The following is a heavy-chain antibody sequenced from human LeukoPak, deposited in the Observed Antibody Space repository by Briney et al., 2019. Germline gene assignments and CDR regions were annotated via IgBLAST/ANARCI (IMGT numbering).Heavy chain of an antibody. Sequence: GESLKISCKGSGYSFTSYWIGWVRQMPGKGLEWMGIIYPGDSDTRYSPSFQGQVTISADKSISTAYLQWSSLKASDTAMYYCARSDYSNYDGPMENWLDPWGQGTLVTVSS. J-gene: IGHJ5*02. V-gene: IGHV5-51*01. CDR3: ARSDYSNYDGPMENWLDP. CDR1: GYSFTSYW. D-gene: IGHD4-11*01. CDR2: IYPGDSDT.